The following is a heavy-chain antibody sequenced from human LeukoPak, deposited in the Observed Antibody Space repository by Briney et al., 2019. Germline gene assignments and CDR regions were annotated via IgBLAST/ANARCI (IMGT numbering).Heavy chain of an antibody. CDR1: GGSISSYY. CDR3: ASLCSGGSCYSDAFDI. D-gene: IGHD2-15*01. V-gene: IGHV4-59*01. CDR2: IYYSGST. J-gene: IGHJ3*02. Sequence: PSETLSLTCTVSGGSISSYYWSWIRQPPGKGLDWIGYIYYSGSTNYNPSLKSRVTISVDTSKNQFSLKLSSVTAADTAVYYCASLCSGGSCYSDAFDIWGQGTMVTVSS.